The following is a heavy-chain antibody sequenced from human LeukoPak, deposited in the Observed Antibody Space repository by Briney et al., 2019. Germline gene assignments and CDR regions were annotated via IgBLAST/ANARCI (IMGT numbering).Heavy chain of an antibody. CDR3: AKDGESSVTAFRSSHYYYYYYMDV. D-gene: IGHD4-11*01. V-gene: IGHV3-30*18. CDR2: ISYDGSNK. J-gene: IGHJ6*03. CDR1: GFTFSSYG. Sequence: PGGSLRLSCAASGFTFSSYGMHWVRQAPGKGLEWVAVISYDGSNKYYADSVKGRFTISRDNSKNTLYLQMNSLRAEDTAVYYCAKDGESSVTAFRSSHYYYYYYMDVWGKGTTVTVSS.